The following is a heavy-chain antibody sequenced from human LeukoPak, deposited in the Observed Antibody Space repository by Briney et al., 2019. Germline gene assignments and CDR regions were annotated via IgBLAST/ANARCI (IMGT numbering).Heavy chain of an antibody. J-gene: IGHJ4*02. Sequence: GGSLRLSCAASGFTFSSYWMSWVRQAPGKGLEWVANIKQDGSEKYYVDSVKGRFTISRDNAKNSLYLQMNSLRAEDTAVYYCARPLGRIAAFNDYWGQGTLVTVSS. V-gene: IGHV3-7*01. CDR2: IKQDGSEK. CDR3: ARPLGRIAAFNDY. CDR1: GFTFSSYW. D-gene: IGHD6-13*01.